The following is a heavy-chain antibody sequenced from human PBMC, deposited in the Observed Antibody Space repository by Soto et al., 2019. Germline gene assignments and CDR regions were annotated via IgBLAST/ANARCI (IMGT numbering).Heavy chain of an antibody. CDR1: GGSISSGGYY. J-gene: IGHJ5*02. V-gene: IGHV4-31*03. CDR2: IYYSGST. Sequence: PSETLSLTCTVSGGSISSGGYYWSWILHHPGKGLEWIGYIYYSGSTYYNPSLKSRVTISVDTSKNQFSLKLSSVTAADTAVYYCPRALYGSESYYPNWFDTLGKGTLVTVSS. CDR3: PRALYGSESYYPNWFDT. D-gene: IGHD3-10*01.